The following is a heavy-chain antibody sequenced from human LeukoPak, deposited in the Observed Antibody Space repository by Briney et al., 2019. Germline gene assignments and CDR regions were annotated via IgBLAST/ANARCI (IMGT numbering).Heavy chain of an antibody. CDR1: GFTFSSYS. D-gene: IGHD2-2*01. CDR3: ARVSFCSSTTCPYYYCGMDV. Sequence: GGSLRLSCAASGFTFSSYSMNWVRQAPGKGLEWVSYISSSSSTIYYADSVKGRFTISRDNAKNSLYLQMNSLRAEDTAVYYCARVSFCSSTTCPYYYCGMDVWGQGTTVTVSS. J-gene: IGHJ6*02. V-gene: IGHV3-48*01. CDR2: ISSSSSTI.